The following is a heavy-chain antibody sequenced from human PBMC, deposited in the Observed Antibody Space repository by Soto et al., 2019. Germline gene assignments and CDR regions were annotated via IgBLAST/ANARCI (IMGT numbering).Heavy chain of an antibody. CDR1: GFTFSSYA. J-gene: IGHJ3*02. D-gene: IGHD3-16*02. V-gene: IGHV3-23*01. Sequence: GGSLRLSCAASGFTFSSYAMSWVRQAPGKGLEWVSAISGSGGSTYYADSVKGRFTISRDNSKNTLYLRMNSLRAEDTAVYYCAKDEDYIWGSYRSDDAFDIWGQGTMVTVS. CDR3: AKDEDYIWGSYRSDDAFDI. CDR2: ISGSGGST.